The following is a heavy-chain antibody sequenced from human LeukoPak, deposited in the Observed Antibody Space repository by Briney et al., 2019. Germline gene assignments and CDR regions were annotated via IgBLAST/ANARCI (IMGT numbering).Heavy chain of an antibody. D-gene: IGHD6-19*01. V-gene: IGHV3-30*04. CDR3: TRDRGDPSGWYGGDY. J-gene: IGHJ4*02. CDR2: ISHDGRSK. CDR1: GYTFTSYA. Sequence: SCKASGYTFTSYAIHWVRQAPGKGLEWVAVISHDGRSKYYADSVKGRFTISRDNSKNTMYQQTNSLRAEDTAVYYCTRDRGDPSGWYGGDYWGQGTLVTVSS.